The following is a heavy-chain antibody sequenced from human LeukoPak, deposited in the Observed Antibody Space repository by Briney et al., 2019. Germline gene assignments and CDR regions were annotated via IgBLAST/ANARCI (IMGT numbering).Heavy chain of an antibody. CDR2: IYYSGST. J-gene: IGHJ4*02. D-gene: IGHD5-12*01. V-gene: IGHV4-61*01. CDR1: GYSISSGYY. CDR3: ARSSNSGYDYDGGLFDY. Sequence: PSETLSLTCAVSGYSISSGYYWSWIRQPPGKGLEWIGYIYYSGSTNYNPSLKSRVTISVDTSKNQFSLKLSSVTAADTAVYYCARSSNSGYDYDGGLFDYWGQGTLVTVSS.